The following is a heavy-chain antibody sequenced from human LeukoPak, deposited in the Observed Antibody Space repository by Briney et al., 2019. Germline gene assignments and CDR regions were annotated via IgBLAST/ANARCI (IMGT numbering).Heavy chain of an antibody. J-gene: IGHJ4*02. CDR3: ARSGLSRFGF. Sequence: TGGSLRLFCAASGFIFSNYAMSWVRQAPGKGLQWVSAFSGSGGSTYYADSVKGRFTISRDNSRNTLYLQMNSLRAEDTAVYYCARSGLSRFGFWGQGTLVTVSS. D-gene: IGHD2/OR15-2a*01. V-gene: IGHV3-23*01. CDR2: FSGSGGST. CDR1: GFIFSNYA.